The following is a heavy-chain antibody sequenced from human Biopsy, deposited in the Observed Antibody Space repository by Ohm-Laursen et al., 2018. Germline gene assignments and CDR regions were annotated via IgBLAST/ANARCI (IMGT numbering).Heavy chain of an antibody. Sequence: SETLSLTCAVFGKTFSDYQWSWIRQPPGKGLEWIGQINQAGTTNYNPSLKSRVSISADASKYEFSLRLTSATAADTAVYFCGNEVYGRDYWGLGARVTVSS. CDR3: GNEVYGRDY. J-gene: IGHJ4*02. CDR2: INQAGTT. D-gene: IGHD4-17*01. V-gene: IGHV4-34*08. CDR1: GKTFSDYQ.